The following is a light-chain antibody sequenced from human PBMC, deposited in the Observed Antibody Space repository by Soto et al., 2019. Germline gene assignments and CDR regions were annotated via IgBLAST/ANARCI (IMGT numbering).Light chain of an antibody. J-gene: IGKJ1*01. V-gene: IGKV3-20*01. CDR1: QSVSSSY. CDR2: GAS. Sequence: EIGLTQSPGALSLSPGERATLSCGASQSVSSSYLAWYQQKPGQAPRLLIYGASTRATVIPDRFSGSGSGTDFTLTISRLEPEDFAVYYCQQYGSSPRTFGQGTQVEIK. CDR3: QQYGSSPRT.